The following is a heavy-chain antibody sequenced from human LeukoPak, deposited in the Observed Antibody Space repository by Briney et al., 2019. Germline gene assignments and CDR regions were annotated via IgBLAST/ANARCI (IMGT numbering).Heavy chain of an antibody. CDR1: GYTFTGYY. V-gene: IGHV1-2*02. Sequence: ASVKVSCKASGYTFTGYYMHWVRQAPGQGLEWMGWINPNSGGTNYAQKFQGRVTMTEDTSTDTAYMELSSLRSEDTAVYYCATALKIAAADTFDPWGQGTLVTVSS. CDR2: INPNSGGT. D-gene: IGHD6-13*01. J-gene: IGHJ5*02. CDR3: ATALKIAAADTFDP.